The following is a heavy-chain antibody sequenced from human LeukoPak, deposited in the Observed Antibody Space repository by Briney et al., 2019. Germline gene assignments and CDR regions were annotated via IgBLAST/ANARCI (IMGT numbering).Heavy chain of an antibody. CDR1: GFTFSSYW. CDR3: ARDRGYGYLFDY. D-gene: IGHD5-18*01. Sequence: PGGSLRLSRAASGFTFSSYWMHWVRQAPGKGLAWVSRINSDGSSTSYADSVKGRFTISRDNAKNTLYLQMNSLRAEDTAVYYCARDRGYGYLFDYWGQGTLVTVSS. V-gene: IGHV3-74*01. J-gene: IGHJ4*02. CDR2: INSDGSST.